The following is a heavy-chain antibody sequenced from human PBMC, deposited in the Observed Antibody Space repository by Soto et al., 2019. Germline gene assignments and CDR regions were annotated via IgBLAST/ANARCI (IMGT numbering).Heavy chain of an antibody. J-gene: IGHJ4*02. V-gene: IGHV3-23*01. CDR1: GFTFSSYA. D-gene: IGHD3-10*01. Sequence: EVQLLESGGGLVQPGGSLRLSCAASGFTFSSYAMSWVRQAPGKGLEWVSAISGSGGSTYYADSVKGRFTISRDKSKNTLYLQMNSLRAEDTAVYYCAKDLWVVTWFGEPCFDYWGQGTLVTVSS. CDR3: AKDLWVVTWFGEPCFDY. CDR2: ISGSGGST.